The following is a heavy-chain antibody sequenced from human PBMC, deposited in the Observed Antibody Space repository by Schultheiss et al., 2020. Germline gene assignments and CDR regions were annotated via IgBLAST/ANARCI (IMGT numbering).Heavy chain of an antibody. CDR1: GFAFSSYG. CDR2: TRNKANSYTT. V-gene: IGHV3-72*01. Sequence: GGSLRLSCAVSGFAFSSYGMHWVRQAPGKGLEWVGRTRNKANSYTTEYAASVKGRFTISRDDSKNSLYLQMNSLKSEDTAVYYCTRAEREGSRYYFDLWGRGTLVTVSS. CDR3: TRAEREGSRYYFDL. J-gene: IGHJ2*01. D-gene: IGHD1-1*01.